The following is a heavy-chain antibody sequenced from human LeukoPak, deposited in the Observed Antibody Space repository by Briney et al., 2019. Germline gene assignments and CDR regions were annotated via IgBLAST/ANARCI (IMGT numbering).Heavy chain of an antibody. CDR1: GGSISSYY. CDR3: ARHTVGANYGDYNYFDY. CDR2: IYYSGST. D-gene: IGHD4-17*01. Sequence: SETLSLTCTVSGGSISSYYWSWIRQPPGKGLEWIGYIYYSGSTNCNPSLKSRVTISVDTSKNQFSLKLSSVTAADTAVYYCARHTVGANYGDYNYFDYWGQGTLVTVSS. V-gene: IGHV4-59*08. J-gene: IGHJ4*02.